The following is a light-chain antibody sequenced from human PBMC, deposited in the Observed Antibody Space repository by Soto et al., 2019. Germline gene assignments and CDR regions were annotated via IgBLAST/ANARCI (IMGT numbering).Light chain of an antibody. CDR3: QQYASLPRT. V-gene: IGKV1-33*01. CDR2: DAS. Sequence: DIQMTQSPSSLSASVGDRVTITCQASQDSDKYLSWYQQKPGKAPELLIYDASNLETGVPSRFSGSGSGTEFTFTISSLQPEDIATYYCQQYASLPRTFGGGTKVDIK. J-gene: IGKJ4*01. CDR1: QDSDKY.